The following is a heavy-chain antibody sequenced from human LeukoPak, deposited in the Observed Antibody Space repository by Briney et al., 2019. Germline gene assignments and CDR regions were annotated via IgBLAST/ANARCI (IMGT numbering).Heavy chain of an antibody. V-gene: IGHV4-30-4*01. J-gene: IGHJ5*02. CDR2: IYYSGST. CDR1: GGSISSSDYY. CDR3: TRVDSGGYYLYNWFDP. Sequence: SETLSLTCTVSGGSISSSDYYWRWIRQPPGKGLEWIGYIYYSGSTYYNPSLKSRVSLSMDPSKNLFSLNLSSVTAADTALYYCTRVDSGGYYLYNWFDPWGQGTLVTVSS. D-gene: IGHD3-22*01.